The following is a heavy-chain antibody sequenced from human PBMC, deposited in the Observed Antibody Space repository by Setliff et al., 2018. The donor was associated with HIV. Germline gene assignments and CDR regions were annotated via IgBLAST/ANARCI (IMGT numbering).Heavy chain of an antibody. CDR3: ARDPFLAQGFWSGYYSDY. D-gene: IGHD3-3*01. J-gene: IGHJ4*02. CDR2: SNTGNGNT. CDR1: GYSFTSHS. V-gene: IGHV1-3*04. Sequence: ASVKVSCKASGYSFTSHSMHWVRQAPGQRLEWMGWSNTGNGNTKYSQKFQGRVTITRDTSATTAYMELRSLRSEDTAVYYCARDPFLAQGFWSGYYSDYWGQGTLVTVSS.